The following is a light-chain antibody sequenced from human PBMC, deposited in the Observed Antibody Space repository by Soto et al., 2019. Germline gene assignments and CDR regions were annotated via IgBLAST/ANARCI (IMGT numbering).Light chain of an antibody. CDR2: GAS. CDR3: QDHGRSPLT. V-gene: IGKV3-20*01. Sequence: EIVLTQSPGTLSLSPGERATLSCRASQSVSNNYLAWYQQKPGQAPRLLIYGASNRATGIPDRFSGSGSGTDFTLTISRVEPEDFAVYYCQDHGRSPLTFGGGTKVDI. CDR1: QSVSNNY. J-gene: IGKJ4*01.